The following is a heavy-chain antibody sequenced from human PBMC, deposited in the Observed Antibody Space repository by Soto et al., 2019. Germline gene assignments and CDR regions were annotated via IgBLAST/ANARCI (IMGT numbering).Heavy chain of an antibody. Sequence: SETLSLTCAVYGGSFSGYYWSWIRQPPGKGLEWIGEINHSGSTNYNPSLKSRVTISVDTSKNQFSLKLSSVTAADTAVYYCATGYCSGGSCYEEAYYYYMDVWGKGPTVTVSS. D-gene: IGHD2-15*01. CDR2: INHSGST. V-gene: IGHV4-34*01. J-gene: IGHJ6*03. CDR3: ATGYCSGGSCYEEAYYYYMDV. CDR1: GGSFSGYY.